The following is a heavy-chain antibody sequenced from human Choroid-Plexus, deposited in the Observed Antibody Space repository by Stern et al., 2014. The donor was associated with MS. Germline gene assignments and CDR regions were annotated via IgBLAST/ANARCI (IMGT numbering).Heavy chain of an antibody. CDR2: LNPNTGGK. CDR3: ARDQRGITIFGVVTDYYYLGMDV. CDR1: GYIFTGYY. V-gene: IGHV1-2*02. Sequence: QVQLVQSGAEVKKPGASVKVSCKTSGYIFTGYYIHWVRQAPGQGLEWMAWLNPNTGGKKYAQKFQGRVTMSRDTSISTAYVELSSLTSDDTAVYYCARDQRGITIFGVVTDYYYLGMDVWGQGTTVTVSS. J-gene: IGHJ6*02. D-gene: IGHD3-3*01.